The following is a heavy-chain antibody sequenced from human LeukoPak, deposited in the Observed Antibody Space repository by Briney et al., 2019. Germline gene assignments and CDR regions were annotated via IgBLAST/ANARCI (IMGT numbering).Heavy chain of an antibody. J-gene: IGHJ3*02. Sequence: GGSLRLSCAASGFXFSSYAMNWVRQAPMKGLEWISSIGTDGSYIYYADSVQGRFTISRDNAKNSLYLQMNSLTAEDTAVYYCARKMKTGDRVGTFDIWGQGTMVTVSS. D-gene: IGHD1-1*01. CDR2: IGTDGSYI. CDR3: ARKMKTGDRVGTFDI. V-gene: IGHV3-21*01. CDR1: GFXFSSYA.